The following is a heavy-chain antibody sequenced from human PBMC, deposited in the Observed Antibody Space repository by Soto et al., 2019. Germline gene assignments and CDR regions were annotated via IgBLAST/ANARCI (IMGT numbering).Heavy chain of an antibody. CDR2: INHSGST. Sequence: PSETLSLTCAVYGGSFSGYHWTWIRQPPGKGLEWIGEINHSGSTNYNPSLKSRVTISVDTSKNQFSLKLSSVTAADTAVYYCARRYGWAFDSWGQGTMVTVSS. CDR1: GGSFSGYH. D-gene: IGHD3-16*01. V-gene: IGHV4-34*01. CDR3: ARRYGWAFDS. J-gene: IGHJ3*02.